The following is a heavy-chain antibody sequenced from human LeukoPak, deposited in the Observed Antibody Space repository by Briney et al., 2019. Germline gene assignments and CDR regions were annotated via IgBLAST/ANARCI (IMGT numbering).Heavy chain of an antibody. J-gene: IGHJ5*01. CDR2: IYYGGSN. CDR1: ADSITSYY. V-gene: IGHV4-59*08. Sequence: SQTLSLTSTVSADSITSYYWTCNRQPHGKAREWKGYIYYGGSNNYSTSLKSRVTISLDKSKTQFFLKLSSVAAADTAVYYCARLSNYGILAGNSWFDSWGQGTLVSVSS. D-gene: IGHD3-9*01. CDR3: ARLSNYGILAGNSWFDS.